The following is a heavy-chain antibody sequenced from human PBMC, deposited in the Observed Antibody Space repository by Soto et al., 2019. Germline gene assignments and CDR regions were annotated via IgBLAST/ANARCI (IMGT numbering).Heavy chain of an antibody. D-gene: IGHD3-16*01. CDR2: INPNGGST. CDR1: GYSFTSQY. J-gene: IGHJ3*02. CDR3: AREKGRRPGGGGTEPLDI. V-gene: IGHV1-46*03. Sequence: QVQLVQSGAEVKKPGASVKISCKASGYSFTSQYVHWVRQAPGQGLEWMGIINPNGGSTTYAQKFQGRVTMTRDTSTSTVYMGLSSLTSGDTAGYYCAREKGRRPGGGGTEPLDIWGQGTMVTVAS.